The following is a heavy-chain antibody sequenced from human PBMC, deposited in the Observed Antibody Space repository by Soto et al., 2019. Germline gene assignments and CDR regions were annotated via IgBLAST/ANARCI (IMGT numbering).Heavy chain of an antibody. V-gene: IGHV4-59*08. D-gene: IGHD3-3*01. CDR2: IYYSGST. CDR3: ARHYTIFGVAPIDY. Sequence: SETLSLTCTVSGGSISSYYWSWIRQPPGKGLEWIGYIYYSGSTNYNPSLKSRVTKSVDTSKNQFSLKLSSVTAADTAVYYCARHYTIFGVAPIDYWGQGTLVTVSS. CDR1: GGSISSYY. J-gene: IGHJ4*02.